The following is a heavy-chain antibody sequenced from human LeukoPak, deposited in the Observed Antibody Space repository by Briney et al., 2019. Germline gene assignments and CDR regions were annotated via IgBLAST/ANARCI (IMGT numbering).Heavy chain of an antibody. CDR3: AREKRITIFGVARDYVDV. D-gene: IGHD3-3*01. V-gene: IGHV4-34*01. Sequence: SETLSLTCAVYGGSFSGYYWSWIRQPPGKGLEWIGEINHSGSTNYNPSLKSRVTISVDTSKNQFSLKLSSVTAADTAVYYWAREKRITIFGVARDYVDVWGKRTTVTVSS. CDR1: GGSFSGYY. CDR2: INHSGST. J-gene: IGHJ6*03.